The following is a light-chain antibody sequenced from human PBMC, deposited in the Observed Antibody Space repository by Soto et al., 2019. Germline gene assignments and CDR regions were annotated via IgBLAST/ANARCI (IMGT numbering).Light chain of an antibody. CDR1: QNVTSTY. CDR3: QQRSNWPPIT. V-gene: IGKV3D-20*02. CDR2: AAF. Sequence: VLTQSPGTLSLSPGDRASLSCRASQNVTSTYLALYQQRPGQPPRLLIYAAFSRATGVPDRFSASGSGTEFTLTITRLEPEDAAVYYCQQRSNWPPITFGQGTRLEIK. J-gene: IGKJ5*01.